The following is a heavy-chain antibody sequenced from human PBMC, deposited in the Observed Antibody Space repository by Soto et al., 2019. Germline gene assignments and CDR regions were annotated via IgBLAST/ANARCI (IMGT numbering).Heavy chain of an antibody. V-gene: IGHV3-23*01. J-gene: IGHJ4*02. D-gene: IGHD6-19*01. CDR3: ANNIRVRAQWPQFDS. CDR2: ISDSGGST. Sequence: EVQLLESGGGLVQPGGSLRLSCAASQFTFSSYAMRWVRQAPGKGLEWVSSISDSGGSTYYADSVRGRFTISRDNSKKTLHLQMNRLRAEDTAIYYWANNIRVRAQWPQFDSWGQGTLVTVSS. CDR1: QFTFSSYA.